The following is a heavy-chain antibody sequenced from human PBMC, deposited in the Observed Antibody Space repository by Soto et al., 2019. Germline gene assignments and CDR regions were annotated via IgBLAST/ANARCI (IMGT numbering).Heavy chain of an antibody. CDR1: GFTFSSYA. J-gene: IGHJ3*02. Sequence: GGSLRLSCAASGFTFSSYAMSWVRQAPGKGLEWVSAISGSGGSTYYADSVKGRFTISRDNPKNTLYLQMNSLRAEDTAVYYCAKNSGYYYDAFDIWGQGTMVTVSS. CDR2: ISGSGGST. D-gene: IGHD3-22*01. V-gene: IGHV3-23*01. CDR3: AKNSGYYYDAFDI.